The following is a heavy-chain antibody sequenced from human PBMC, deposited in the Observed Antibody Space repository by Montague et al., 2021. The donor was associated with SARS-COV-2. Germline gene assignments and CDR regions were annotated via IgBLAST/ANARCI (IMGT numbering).Heavy chain of an antibody. Sequence: SETLSLTCTVPGVSISSYYWTWIRQPPGKGLEWIGFIYYSGSTNYNPSLKSRVTISVDTSKNQFSLKLSSVTAADTAVYYCAKQALTRYCTSTTCFGAAFDIWGQGTMVTASS. CDR2: IYYSGST. CDR1: GVSISSYY. J-gene: IGHJ3*02. CDR3: AKQALTRYCTSTTCFGAAFDI. D-gene: IGHD2-2*01. V-gene: IGHV4-59*08.